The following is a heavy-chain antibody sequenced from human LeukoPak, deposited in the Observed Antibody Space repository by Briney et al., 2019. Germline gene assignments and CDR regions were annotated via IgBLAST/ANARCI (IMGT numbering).Heavy chain of an antibody. V-gene: IGHV3-23*01. Sequence: GGSLRLSCAASGFTFSNYAMTWVRQAPGEGLEWVSAISGSGDNTYYADSVKGRVTISRDKSKNTPYLQMNSLRAEDTAVSYCGKVLREGSYYGPNTFDYWGQGSLVTVSS. D-gene: IGHD5-24*01. CDR2: ISGSGDNT. J-gene: IGHJ4*02. CDR3: GKVLREGSYYGPNTFDY. CDR1: GFTFSNYA.